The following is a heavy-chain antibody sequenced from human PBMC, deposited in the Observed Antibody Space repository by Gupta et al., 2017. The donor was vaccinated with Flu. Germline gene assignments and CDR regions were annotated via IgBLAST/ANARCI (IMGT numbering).Heavy chain of an antibody. J-gene: IGHJ5*02. V-gene: IGHV1-2*02. CDR3: ARDQVESIEP. CDR2: LNPDSGGT. Sequence: QVQLVQSGAEVKKPGASVRVSCKASGYTFINYYIHWVRQAPGQGLGWMGWLNPDSGGTNYAQKFQGRVTMTRDPSFSTAYMELTSLRSADTAVYYCARDQVESIEPWGQGTLVTVSS. CDR1: GYTFINYY.